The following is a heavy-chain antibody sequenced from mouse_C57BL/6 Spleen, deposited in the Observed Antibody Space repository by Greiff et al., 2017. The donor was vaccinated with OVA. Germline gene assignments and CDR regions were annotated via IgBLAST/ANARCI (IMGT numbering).Heavy chain of an antibody. D-gene: IGHD4-1*01. J-gene: IGHJ1*03. Sequence: QVQLQQPGAELVRPGSSVKLSCKASGYTFTSYWMHWVKQRPIQGLEWIGNIDPSDSETHYNQKFKDKATLTVDKSSSTAYMQLSSLTSEDSAVYYCARRRGTGTSYFDVWGTGTTVTVSS. V-gene: IGHV1-52*01. CDR1: GYTFTSYW. CDR2: IDPSDSET. CDR3: ARRRGTGTSYFDV.